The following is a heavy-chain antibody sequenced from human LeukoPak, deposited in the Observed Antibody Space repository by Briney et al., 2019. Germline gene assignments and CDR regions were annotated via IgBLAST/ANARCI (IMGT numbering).Heavy chain of an antibody. CDR3: ARGHPFGELLPP. CDR2: INTNTGNP. J-gene: IGHJ5*02. Sequence: ASVKVSCKASGYTFTSYAMNWVRQAPGQGLEWMGWINTNTGNPTYAQGFTGRFVFSLDTPVSTAYLQISSLKAEDTAVYYCARGHPFGELLPPWGQGTLVTVSS. D-gene: IGHD3-10*01. CDR1: GYTFTSYA. V-gene: IGHV7-4-1*02.